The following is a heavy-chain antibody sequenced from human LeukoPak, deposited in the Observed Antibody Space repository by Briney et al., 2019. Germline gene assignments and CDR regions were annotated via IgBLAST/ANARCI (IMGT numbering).Heavy chain of an antibody. Sequence: SETLSLTCAVYGGSFSGYYWRWIRQPPGKGLEWVGEINHSGSTNYNPSLKSRVTISVDTSKNQFSLKLSSVTAADTAVYYCASSGYSSRIDYWGQGTLVTVSS. CDR2: INHSGST. CDR3: ASSGYSSRIDY. CDR1: GGSFSGYY. V-gene: IGHV4-34*01. J-gene: IGHJ4*02. D-gene: IGHD6-13*01.